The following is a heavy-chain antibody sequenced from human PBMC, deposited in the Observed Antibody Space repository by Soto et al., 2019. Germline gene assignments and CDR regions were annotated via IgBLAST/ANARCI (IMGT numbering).Heavy chain of an antibody. CDR1: GFTFSSYA. D-gene: IGHD3-3*01. CDR2: ISGSGSST. Sequence: GGSLRLSCAASGFTFSSYAMSWVRQAPGKGLEWVSAISGSGSSTYYADSVKGRFTISRDNSKNTLYLQMNSLRAEDTAVYYCAKGKGRFLEWLLYPPMADAFDIWGQGTMVTVSS. CDR3: AKGKGRFLEWLLYPPMADAFDI. V-gene: IGHV3-23*01. J-gene: IGHJ3*02.